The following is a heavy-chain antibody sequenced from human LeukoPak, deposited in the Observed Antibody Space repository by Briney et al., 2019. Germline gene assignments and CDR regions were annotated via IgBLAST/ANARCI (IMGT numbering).Heavy chain of an antibody. CDR3: VRDAWMASTPLDY. CDR1: GFTFSSYW. V-gene: IGHV3-74*01. Sequence: PGGSLRLSCAASGFTFSSYWMHWVRQAPGKGLVWVSRVSSDGSSTTYADSVKGRFTGSRDNTKNTLYLQMNGLRAEDTAVYYCVRDAWMASTPLDYWGPGTLVTVSS. CDR2: VSSDGSST. D-gene: IGHD5-24*01. J-gene: IGHJ4*02.